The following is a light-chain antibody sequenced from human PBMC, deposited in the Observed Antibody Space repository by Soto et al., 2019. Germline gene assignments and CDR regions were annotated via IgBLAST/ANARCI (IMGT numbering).Light chain of an antibody. J-gene: IGKJ1*01. V-gene: IGKV1-5*01. Sequence: DLQMTQSSSTLSASVGDRVTITCRASQSISSWLAWYQQKPGKAPKLLIYDASSLESGVPSRFSGSGSGTEFTLTISSLQPDDFATYYCQQYNSYSRTFGQGTKVEIK. CDR2: DAS. CDR3: QQYNSYSRT. CDR1: QSISSW.